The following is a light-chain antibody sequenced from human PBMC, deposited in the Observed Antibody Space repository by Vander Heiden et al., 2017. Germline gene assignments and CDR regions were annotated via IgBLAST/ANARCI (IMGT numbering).Light chain of an antibody. CDR3: MQALQTPLT. V-gene: IGKV2-28*01. Sequence: DIVMTQSPLSLPLTPGEPASISCRSSQSLLHSNGYNYLDWYLQKPEQSPQLLIYLGSNRASGVPDRFSGSGSGTDFTLKISGVEAEDVGVYYCMQALQTPLTFGGGTKVEI. J-gene: IGKJ4*01. CDR2: LGS. CDR1: QSLLHSNGYNY.